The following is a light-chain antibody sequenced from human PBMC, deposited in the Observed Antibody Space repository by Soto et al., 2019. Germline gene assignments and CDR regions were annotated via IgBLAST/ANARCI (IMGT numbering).Light chain of an antibody. Sequence: DIQMTQSPSTLSASVGDRVTITCRASQSISIWLAWYQQKQGKAPKLLSYDASSLESGVPSSFSGSGSGAEFTLIISSLHPDDFATYYCQQYNSDSWTFGQGTKVEIK. CDR1: QSISIW. J-gene: IGKJ1*01. CDR3: QQYNSDSWT. CDR2: DAS. V-gene: IGKV1-5*01.